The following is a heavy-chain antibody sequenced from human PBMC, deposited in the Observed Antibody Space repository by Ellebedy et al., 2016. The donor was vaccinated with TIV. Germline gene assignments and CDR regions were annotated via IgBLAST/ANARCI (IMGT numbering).Heavy chain of an antibody. D-gene: IGHD3-16*01. Sequence: GESLKISCAASGFTFSIYSINWVRQAPGKGLEWVSYIGGGGGDIHYADSLKGRFTISRDNAKNSVYLQLNSLRGEDTAMYYGARDGASVKFDYWGQGTLVTVSS. CDR1: GFTFSIYS. J-gene: IGHJ4*02. CDR2: IGGGGGDI. V-gene: IGHV3-21*03. CDR3: ARDGASVKFDY.